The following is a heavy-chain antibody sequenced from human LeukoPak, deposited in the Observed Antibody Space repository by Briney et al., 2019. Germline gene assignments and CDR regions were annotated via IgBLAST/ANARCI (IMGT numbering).Heavy chain of an antibody. Sequence: ASVKVSCKASGYIFTDSYLHWMRQAPGQGLEWMGWINPNSGGTNYAKNYQTRVTMTRDTSISIVYMELSRLTSDDTAVYYCARHGSGLDSWGQGTLITVSS. V-gene: IGHV1-2*02. CDR3: ARHGSGLDS. D-gene: IGHD6-25*01. CDR2: INPNSGGT. J-gene: IGHJ4*02. CDR1: GYIFTDSY.